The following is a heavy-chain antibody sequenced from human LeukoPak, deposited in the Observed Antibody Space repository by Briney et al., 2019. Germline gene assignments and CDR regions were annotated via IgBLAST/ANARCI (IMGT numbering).Heavy chain of an antibody. CDR1: GASFSNDY. D-gene: IGHD3-16*01. V-gene: IGHV4-59*01. J-gene: IGHJ4*02. CDR3: ARASEGIGYFDT. CDR2: IYHNGRT. Sequence: PSETLSLTCTVPGASFSNDYWRWVHQAPGKGLEWSGYIYHNGRTSYNPSLKSRLTMSIETSQKQFSLQLISVTAADTAIYYCARASEGIGYFDTWGRGGLVTVSS.